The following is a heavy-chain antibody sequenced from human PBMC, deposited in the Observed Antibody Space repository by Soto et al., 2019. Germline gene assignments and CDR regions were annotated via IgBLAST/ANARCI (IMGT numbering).Heavy chain of an antibody. CDR1: GCTFTSYY. J-gene: IGHJ4*02. D-gene: IGHD6-19*01. CDR2: INPSSGST. Sequence: ASVKVSCKASGCTFTSYYMHWVRQAPGQGLEWMGIINPSSGSTSYAQKFQGRVTITADESTSTAYMELSSLRSEDTAVYYCASLAAVAGHNFDYWGQGTLVTVSS. V-gene: IGHV1-46*01. CDR3: ASLAAVAGHNFDY.